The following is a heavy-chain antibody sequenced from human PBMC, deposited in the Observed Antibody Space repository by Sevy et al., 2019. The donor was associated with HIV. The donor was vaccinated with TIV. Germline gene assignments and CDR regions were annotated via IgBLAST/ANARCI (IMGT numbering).Heavy chain of an antibody. CDR2: ISYDGINK. Sequence: GESLKISCATSGFTFSSYSMHWVRQAPGKGLEWVATISYDGINKHYADSVKGRFTISRDNFKNSLSLQMNSLRAKETAVYFCALERLSSDVAEYFQNWGQGTLVTVSS. CDR3: ALERLSSDVAEYFQN. J-gene: IGHJ1*01. CDR1: GFTFSSYS. D-gene: IGHD1-1*01. V-gene: IGHV3-30-3*01.